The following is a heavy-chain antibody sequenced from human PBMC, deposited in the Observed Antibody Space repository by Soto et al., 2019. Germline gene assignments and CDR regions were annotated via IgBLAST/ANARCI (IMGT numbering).Heavy chain of an antibody. CDR1: GFTFSSYS. D-gene: IGHD3-22*01. J-gene: IGHJ4*02. Sequence: GGSLRLSCAASGFTFSSYSMNWVRQAPGKGLEWVSYISDSSSTIYYADSVKGRFTISRDNAKNSLYLQMNSLRDEDTAVYYCARGFYDSSGYYSLFDYWGQGTLVTVSS. V-gene: IGHV3-48*02. CDR2: ISDSSSTI. CDR3: ARGFYDSSGYYSLFDY.